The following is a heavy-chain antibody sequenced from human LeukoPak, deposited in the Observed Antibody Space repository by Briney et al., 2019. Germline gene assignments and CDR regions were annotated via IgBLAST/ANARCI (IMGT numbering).Heavy chain of an antibody. Sequence: SETLSLTCTVSGYSISSGYYWGWIRQPPGKGLEWIGSIYHSGSTYYNPSLKSRVTISVDTSKNQFSLKLSSVTAADTAVYYCARMASLYFDYWGQGTLVTVSS. CDR3: ARMASLYFDY. CDR2: IYHSGST. V-gene: IGHV4-38-2*02. J-gene: IGHJ4*02. D-gene: IGHD5-24*01. CDR1: GYSISSGYY.